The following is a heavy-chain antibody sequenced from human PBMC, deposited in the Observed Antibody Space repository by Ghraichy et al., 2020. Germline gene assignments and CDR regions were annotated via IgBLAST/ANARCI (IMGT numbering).Heavy chain of an antibody. CDR1: GFTFSSYA. J-gene: IGHJ3*02. Sequence: GESLRLSCAASGFTFSSYAMSWVRQAPGKGLEWVSGINTFGGNTYYADSVKGRITISRDNPKNTLYLQMNSLRAEDTAVYFCAKARVEDDYTYLRADAFDIWGQGTGVTVSS. V-gene: IGHV3-23*01. CDR3: AKARVEDDYTYLRADAFDI. D-gene: IGHD5-24*01. CDR2: INTFGGNT.